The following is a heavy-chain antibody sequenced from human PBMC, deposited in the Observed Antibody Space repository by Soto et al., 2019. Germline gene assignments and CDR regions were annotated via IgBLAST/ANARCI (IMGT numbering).Heavy chain of an antibody. J-gene: IGHJ4*02. Sequence: PSDSLSLTCAVYVGSFRGYYWSGSRQPPGKGLAWIGEINHSGSTNYNPSLKSRVTISVDTSKNQFSLKLSSVTAADTAVYYWAGPVLYRSSQYPVDYWGQGTLVTVS. V-gene: IGHV4-34*01. CDR2: INHSGST. D-gene: IGHD6-13*01. CDR3: AGPVLYRSSQYPVDY. CDR1: VGSFRGYY.